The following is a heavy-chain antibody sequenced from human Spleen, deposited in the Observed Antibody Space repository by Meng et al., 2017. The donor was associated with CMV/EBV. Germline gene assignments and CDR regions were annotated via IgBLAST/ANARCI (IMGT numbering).Heavy chain of an antibody. CDR1: GYTFTGHF. J-gene: IGHJ6*02. CDR2: INPNSGGT. CDR3: ARDIADTSMGIWGMDV. Sequence: ASVKVSCKASGYTFTGHFMHWVRQAPGQGLEWVGWINPNSGGTNYVQKFQGRVTMTRDTSISAAYMELSRLRSDDTAVYYCARDIADTSMGIWGMDVWGQGTTVTVSS. V-gene: IGHV1-2*02. D-gene: IGHD5-18*01.